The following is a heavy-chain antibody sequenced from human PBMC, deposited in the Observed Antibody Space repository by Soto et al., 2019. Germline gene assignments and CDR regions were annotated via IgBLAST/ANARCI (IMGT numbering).Heavy chain of an antibody. J-gene: IGHJ6*02. CDR1: GDSISSTTYY. CDR2: IYYSGST. CDR3: ARLFGSGIPYYGMDV. D-gene: IGHD3-10*01. V-gene: IGHV4-39*01. Sequence: PSETLSLTCTVSGDSISSTTYYWGWIRQPPGKGLEWIGSIYYSGSTYYNPSLKRRITISVDTSKNQFYLKLTSVTAAETAVYYCARLFGSGIPYYGMDVWGQGTTVTVSS.